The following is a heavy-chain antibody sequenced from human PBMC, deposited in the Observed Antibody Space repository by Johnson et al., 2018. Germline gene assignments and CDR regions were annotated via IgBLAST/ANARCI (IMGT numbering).Heavy chain of an antibody. D-gene: IGHD4-11*01. CDR1: GFTISSYG. CDR3: ANPPMTTLTTSLVDV. Sequence: QVQLVQSGGGVVQPGRSLRLSCAAPGFTISSYGMHWVRQAPGKGLEWVAVISYDGSKKYYADSVKGRFTISRDNSKNTLYLKMNRLTTEDTAVYYCANPPMTTLTTSLVDVWGQGTTVTVSS. CDR2: ISYDGSKK. J-gene: IGHJ6*02. V-gene: IGHV3-30*18.